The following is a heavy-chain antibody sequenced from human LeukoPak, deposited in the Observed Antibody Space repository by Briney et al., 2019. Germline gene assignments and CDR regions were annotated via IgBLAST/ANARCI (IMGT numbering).Heavy chain of an antibody. J-gene: IGHJ4*02. CDR3: ARIIGAFGTYRYDS. CDR2: INQEGSER. Sequence: PGGSLRLSCEVSGFIFSSYWMSWVRQAPGKGLEWVGNINQEGSERNHGDSVNGRFTISRDSAENSLYLQMNSLRAEDTAVYYCARIIGAFGTYRYDSWGQGTLVSVSS. CDR1: GFIFSSYW. D-gene: IGHD3-16*02. V-gene: IGHV3-7*01.